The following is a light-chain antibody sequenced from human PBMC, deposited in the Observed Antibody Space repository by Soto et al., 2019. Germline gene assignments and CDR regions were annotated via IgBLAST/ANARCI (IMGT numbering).Light chain of an antibody. CDR1: QSIGSY. Sequence: DIQMTQSPSSLSASVGDRVTITCRAGQSIGSYLNWYQQKPGKAPKLLIYGASTRATGIPDRFSGSGSGTDFTLTISRLEPEDSAVYYCQQHGTTFGQGTNVDIK. CDR2: GAS. V-gene: IGKV1-39*01. J-gene: IGKJ1*01. CDR3: QQHGTT.